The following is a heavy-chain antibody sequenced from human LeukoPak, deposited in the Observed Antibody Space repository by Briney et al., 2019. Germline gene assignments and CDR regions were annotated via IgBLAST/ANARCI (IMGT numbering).Heavy chain of an antibody. CDR3: ARDGRPGDYDPYYFDY. J-gene: IGHJ4*02. CDR2: INPSGGST. D-gene: IGHD4-17*01. CDR1: GYTFTSYY. V-gene: IGHV1-46*01. Sequence: ASVKGSCKASGYTFTSYYMHWVRQAPGQGLEWMGIINPSGGSTSYAQKFQGRVTMTRDTSTSTAYMELSSLRSEDTAVYYCARDGRPGDYDPYYFDYWGQGTLVTVSS.